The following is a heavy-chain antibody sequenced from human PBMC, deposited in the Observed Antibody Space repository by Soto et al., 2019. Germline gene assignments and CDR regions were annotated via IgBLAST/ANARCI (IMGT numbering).Heavy chain of an antibody. CDR1: GFTFSSYS. J-gene: IGHJ6*03. V-gene: IGHV3-23*01. D-gene: IGHD3-10*01. CDR3: ANWAVGPEFMDV. Sequence: GGSLRLSCAAAGFTFSSYSMTWVRQAPGKGLEWVSGIDVSGAHAYYADSVKGRFTISRDNSKNALYLQINSLRAEDTAVFYCANWAVGPEFMDVWGTGTTVTVFS. CDR2: IDVSGAHA.